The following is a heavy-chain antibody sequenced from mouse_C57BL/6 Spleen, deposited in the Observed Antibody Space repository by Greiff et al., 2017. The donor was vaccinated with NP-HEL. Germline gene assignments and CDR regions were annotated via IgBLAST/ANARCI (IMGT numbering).Heavy chain of an antibody. CDR2: INPNNGGT. Sequence: EVQLQQSGPELVKPGASVKIPCKASGYTFTDYNMDWVKQSHGKSLEWIGDINPNNGGTIYNQKFTGKATLTVDKSSSTAYMELRSLTSEDTAVYYRDRLLMDEYYGSSHWYFDVWGTGTTVTVSS. D-gene: IGHD1-1*01. CDR3: DRLLMDEYYGSSHWYFDV. CDR1: GYTFTDYN. J-gene: IGHJ1*03. V-gene: IGHV1-18*01.